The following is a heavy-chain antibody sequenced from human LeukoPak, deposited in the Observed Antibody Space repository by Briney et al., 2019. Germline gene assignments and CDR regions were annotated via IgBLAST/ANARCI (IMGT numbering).Heavy chain of an antibody. CDR2: LYNSGST. CDR3: ARHYVRGVNWFDP. D-gene: IGHD3-10*01. CDR1: GGSISNYY. J-gene: IGHJ5*02. Sequence: PSETLSLTCTVSGGSISNYYWTWIRQPAGEGLEWIGRLYNSGSTIYNPSLKSRVTMSVDTSKNQFSLKLASVTAADTAVYYCARHYVRGVNWFDPWGQGTMVTVSS. V-gene: IGHV4-4*07.